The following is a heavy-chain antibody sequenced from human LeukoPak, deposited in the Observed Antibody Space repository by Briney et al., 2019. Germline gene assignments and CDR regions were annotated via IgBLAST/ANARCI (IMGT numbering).Heavy chain of an antibody. CDR1: GFTFSSYA. Sequence: PGGSLRLSCAASGFTFSSYAMSWVRQAPGKGLEWVSAIIGSGESTYYADSVKGRFTISRDNSKNTLYLQMSSMRAEDTAVYSCAKTAQDCSDGPCYSGYSYYMDVWGKGTTVTVSS. J-gene: IGHJ6*03. CDR3: AKTAQDCSDGPCYSGYSYYMDV. V-gene: IGHV3-23*01. CDR2: IIGSGEST. D-gene: IGHD2-15*01.